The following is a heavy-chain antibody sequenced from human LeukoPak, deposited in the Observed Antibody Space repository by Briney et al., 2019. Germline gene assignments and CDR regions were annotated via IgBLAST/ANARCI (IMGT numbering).Heavy chain of an antibody. D-gene: IGHD6-19*01. CDR2: IYYTGAA. CDR3: ARHPVYSGASYSFDY. J-gene: IGHJ4*02. Sequence: SETLSLTCTVSGDSIRDTIYYWGWIRQPPGKGLEWIGSIYYTGAAYPNPSLKSRVTMSADTSQNQFSLSLRSVAAADTAVYYCARHPVYSGASYSFDYWGQGTLVTVSS. CDR1: GDSIRDTIYY. V-gene: IGHV4-39*01.